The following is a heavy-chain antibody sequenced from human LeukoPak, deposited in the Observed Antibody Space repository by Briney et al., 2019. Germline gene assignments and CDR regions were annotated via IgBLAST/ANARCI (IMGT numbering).Heavy chain of an antibody. V-gene: IGHV4-61*01. CDR1: GYSISSGYY. CDR3: ARLSSSGSYYGYYYYYMDV. D-gene: IGHD1-26*01. J-gene: IGHJ6*03. Sequence: SETLSLTCTVSGYSISSGYYWGWIRQPPGKGLEWIGYIYYSGSTNYNPSLKSRVTISVDTSKNQFSLKLSSVTAADTAVYYCARLSSSGSYYGYYYYYMDVWGKGTTVTVSS. CDR2: IYYSGST.